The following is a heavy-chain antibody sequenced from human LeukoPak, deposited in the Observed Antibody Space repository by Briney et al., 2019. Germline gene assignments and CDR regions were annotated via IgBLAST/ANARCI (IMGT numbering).Heavy chain of an antibody. D-gene: IGHD2/OR15-2a*01. V-gene: IGHV4-61*08. Sequence: SQTLSLTCTVSGGSISSGGYYWSWIRQPPGKGPEWIGDILYSGRSTYNPSLKSRATISVDTSKNQFSLKLISVTAADTAVYYCARHFPGGSRMDSWGQGTLITVSS. J-gene: IGHJ4*02. CDR3: ARHFPGGSRMDS. CDR1: GGSISSGGYY. CDR2: ILYSGRS.